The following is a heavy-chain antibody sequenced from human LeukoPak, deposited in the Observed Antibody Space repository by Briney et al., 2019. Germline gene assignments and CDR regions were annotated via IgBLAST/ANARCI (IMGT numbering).Heavy chain of an antibody. CDR1: GYTFTGYY. CDR2: INPNSGGT. V-gene: IGHV1-2*02. Sequence: GASVKVSCKASGYTFTGYYMHWVRQAPGQGLEWMGWINPNSGGTNYAQKFQGRVTMTRDTSISTAYMELSRLRSDDTAVYYCASRNRIAVASTPDSYYFDYWGQGTLVTVSS. D-gene: IGHD6-19*01. J-gene: IGHJ4*02. CDR3: ASRNRIAVASTPDSYYFDY.